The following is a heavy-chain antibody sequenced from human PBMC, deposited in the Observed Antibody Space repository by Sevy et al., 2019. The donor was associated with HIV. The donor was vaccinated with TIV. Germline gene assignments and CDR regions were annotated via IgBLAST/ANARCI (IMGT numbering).Heavy chain of an antibody. CDR1: GFTFSSYV. Sequence: GGSLRLSCAASGFTFSSYVIRWVRQAPGKGLEWVANINQDGSEKFYVDSVKGRFTISRDNAKNSLYLQMNSLRAEDTAVYYCAVDVVVNDVAFDYWGQGTLVTVSS. CDR2: INQDGSEK. D-gene: IGHD2-15*01. CDR3: AVDVVVNDVAFDY. V-gene: IGHV3-7*01. J-gene: IGHJ4*02.